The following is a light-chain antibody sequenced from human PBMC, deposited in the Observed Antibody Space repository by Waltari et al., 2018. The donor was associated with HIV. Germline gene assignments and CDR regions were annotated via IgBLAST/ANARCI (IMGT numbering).Light chain of an antibody. CDR3: LLSYGGAGV. V-gene: IGLV7-43*01. CDR1: PGAVPSGYY. CDR2: STT. Sequence: QTVVTQAPSLTVSPGGTVTLTRPSLPGAVPSGYYPGWFHQTPGQPPRALIDSTTNRHSGTPALFSASLLGGKAALILGGLQPEDEAEYYCLLSYGGAGVFGGGTKLTVL. J-gene: IGLJ3*02.